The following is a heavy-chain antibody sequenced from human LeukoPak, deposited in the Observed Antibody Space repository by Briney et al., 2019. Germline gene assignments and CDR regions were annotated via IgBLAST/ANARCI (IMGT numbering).Heavy chain of an antibody. CDR1: GFTFSNYA. D-gene: IGHD3-16*02. CDR3: ARGVDAWGSYRQYYFDY. CDR2: ISSSGGST. J-gene: IGHJ4*02. Sequence: GGSLRLSCAASGFTFSNYAMSWVRQAPGKGLEWVSTISSSGGSTYYADSVKGRFTISRDNSKNTLYLQMNGLRAEDTAVYYCARGVDAWGSYRQYYFDYWGPGTLVTVSS. V-gene: IGHV3-23*01.